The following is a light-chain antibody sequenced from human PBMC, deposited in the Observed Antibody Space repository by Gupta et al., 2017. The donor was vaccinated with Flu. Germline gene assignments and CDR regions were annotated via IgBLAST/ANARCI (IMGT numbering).Light chain of an antibody. CDR1: QNIGSS. V-gene: IGKV6-21*01. CDR2: YAS. J-gene: IGKJ1*01. Sequence: VLTQSPSFPSVTPMEKVTITCRASQNIGSSIHWYQKKAEQAPRVLIKYASQSYSGVPSRFSGSGSGTDFTLTINGLEAEDAATYFCHQSSSLPRTFGQGTKVEIK. CDR3: HQSSSLPRT.